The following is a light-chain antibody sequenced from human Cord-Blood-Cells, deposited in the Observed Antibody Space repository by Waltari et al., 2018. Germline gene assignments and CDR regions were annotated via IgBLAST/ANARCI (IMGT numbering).Light chain of an antibody. Sequence: EIVLTQSPATLPLSPGERSPFPCRASQSVSSYLAWYQQKPGQAPRLLIYDASNRATGIPARFSGSGSGTDFTLTISSLEPEDFAVYYCQQRSNWPPYTFGQGTKLEIK. J-gene: IGKJ2*01. CDR1: QSVSSY. CDR3: QQRSNWPPYT. V-gene: IGKV3-11*01. CDR2: DAS.